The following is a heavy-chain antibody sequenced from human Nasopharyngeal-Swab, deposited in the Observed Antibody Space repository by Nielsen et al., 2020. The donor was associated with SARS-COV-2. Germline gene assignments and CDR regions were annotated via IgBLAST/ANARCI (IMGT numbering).Heavy chain of an antibody. CDR3: AKDLSIAVAGTLFDY. D-gene: IGHD6-19*01. J-gene: IGHJ4*02. V-gene: IGHV3-7*01. Sequence: GESLKISCAASGFTLSSYWMSWVRQAPGKGLEWVANIKQDGSEKYYADSVKGRFTISRDNSKNTLYLQMNSLRAEDTAVYYCAKDLSIAVAGTLFDYWGQGTLVTVSS. CDR1: GFTLSSYW. CDR2: IKQDGSEK.